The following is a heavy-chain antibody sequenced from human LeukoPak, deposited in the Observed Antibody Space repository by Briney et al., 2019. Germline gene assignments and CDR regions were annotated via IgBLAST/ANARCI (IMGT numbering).Heavy chain of an antibody. CDR3: ATVRLRTTGTYDAFDI. V-gene: IGHV1-24*01. J-gene: IGHJ3*02. CDR2: FDPEDGET. CDR1: GYTLTELS. Sequence: GASVKVSCKVSGYTLTELSKHWVRQAPGKGLEWMGGFDPEDGETIYAQKFQGRVTMTEDTSTDTAYMELSSLRSEDTAVYYCATVRLRTTGTYDAFDIWGQGTMVTVSS. D-gene: IGHD1-1*01.